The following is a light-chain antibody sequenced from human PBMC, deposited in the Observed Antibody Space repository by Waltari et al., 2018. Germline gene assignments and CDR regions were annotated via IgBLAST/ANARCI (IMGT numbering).Light chain of an antibody. CDR3: GTWDSSLSGAV. CDR1: SSNIGNNY. Sequence: QSVLTQPPSVSAAPGQRVTFSCSGGSSNIGNNYVSWYRPFPGKAPKLLIYENTERPSGIPGRFSGSKSGTSATLDITGLQAGDEADYYCGTWDSSLSGAVFGGGTHLTVL. V-gene: IGLV1-51*02. J-gene: IGLJ7*01. CDR2: ENT.